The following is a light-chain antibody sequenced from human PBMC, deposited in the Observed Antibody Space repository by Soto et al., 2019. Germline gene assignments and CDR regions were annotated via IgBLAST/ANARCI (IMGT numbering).Light chain of an antibody. Sequence: EIVMTQSPVTLSMSLGERATLSCWAGQSVSSNLAWYQQRPGQAPRVLIYGASTRATGIPARFTGSGSGKEFTPTISSLQFDESAVYYCQQYNDWWTFGQGTKVEI. CDR2: GAS. CDR1: QSVSSN. V-gene: IGKV3-15*01. CDR3: QQYNDWWT. J-gene: IGKJ1*01.